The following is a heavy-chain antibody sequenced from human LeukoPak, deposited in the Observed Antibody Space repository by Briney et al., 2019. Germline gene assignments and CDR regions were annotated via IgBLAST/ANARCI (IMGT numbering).Heavy chain of an antibody. D-gene: IGHD1-26*01. CDR3: ARVAGSGSYKYYFDY. CDR1: GFTFDDYG. CDR2: INWNGGST. J-gene: IGHJ4*02. Sequence: PGGSLRLSCAASGFTFDDYGMSWVRQAPGKGLEWVSGINWNGGSTGYADSVKGRFTISRDNAKNSLYLQMNSLRAEDTALYYCARVAGSGSYKYYFDYWGQGTLVTVSS. V-gene: IGHV3-20*04.